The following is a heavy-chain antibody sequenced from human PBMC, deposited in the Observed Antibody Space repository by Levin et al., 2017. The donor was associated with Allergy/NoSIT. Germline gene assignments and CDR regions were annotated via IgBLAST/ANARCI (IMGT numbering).Heavy chain of an antibody. V-gene: IGHV3-48*01. CDR2: ISGSGYTI. Sequence: QAGGSLRLSCAASGFSFSSFNMNWVRQAPGKGLEWVSYISGSGYTIYYADSVRDRFTISRDNAKNSLYLQLNSLRAEDTAVYYCARDRTDYYERCAFFDYWGQGTLVTVSS. CDR3: ARDRTDYYERCAFFDY. D-gene: IGHD3-22*01. J-gene: IGHJ4*02. CDR1: GFSFSSFN.